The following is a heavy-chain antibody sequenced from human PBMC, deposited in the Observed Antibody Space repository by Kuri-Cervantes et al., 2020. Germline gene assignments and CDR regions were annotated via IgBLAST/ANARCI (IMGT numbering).Heavy chain of an antibody. CDR3: AGLWHYYGSSGYNYMDV. D-gene: IGHD3-22*01. J-gene: IGHJ6*03. V-gene: IGHV4-4*07. CDR1: GGSISSYY. Sequence: SETLSLTCTVSGGSISSYYWSWIRQPAGKGLEWIGRIYTSGSTNYNPSLKSRVTISVDKSKNQFSLKLSSVTAADTAVYYCAGLWHYYGSSGYNYMDVWGKGTTVTVSS. CDR2: IYTSGST.